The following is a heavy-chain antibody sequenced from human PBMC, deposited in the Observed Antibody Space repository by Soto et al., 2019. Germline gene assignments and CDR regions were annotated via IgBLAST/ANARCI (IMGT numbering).Heavy chain of an antibody. CDR2: TYYRSKWYN. D-gene: IGHD6-13*01. J-gene: IGHJ6*02. Sequence: PSQTLSLLCAISVDSVPSNSAAWNWSRQSPSRGLEWLGRTYYRSKWYNEYAVSVKSRITNNPDTSKNKFSLPLISLTPEDTSVYYCARDPVGAAQHNYYQYGMDVWGQGTTVTVSS. CDR1: VDSVPSNSAA. CDR3: ARDPVGAAQHNYYQYGMDV. V-gene: IGHV6-1*01.